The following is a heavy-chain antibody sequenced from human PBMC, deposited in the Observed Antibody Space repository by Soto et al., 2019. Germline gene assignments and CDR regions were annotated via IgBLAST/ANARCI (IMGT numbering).Heavy chain of an antibody. CDR3: ARGLITMVRGVMDV. Sequence: RASVKVSCKASGGTFSSYAISWVRQAPGQGLEWMGGIIPIFGTANYAQKFQGRVTITADKSTSTAYMELSSLRSEDTAVYYCARGLITMVRGVMDVWGQGTTVTVSS. CDR2: IIPIFGTA. V-gene: IGHV1-69*06. CDR1: GGTFSSYA. J-gene: IGHJ6*02. D-gene: IGHD3-10*01.